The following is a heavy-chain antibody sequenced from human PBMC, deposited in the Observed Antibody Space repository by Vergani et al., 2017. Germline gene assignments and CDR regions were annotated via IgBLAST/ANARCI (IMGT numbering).Heavy chain of an antibody. V-gene: IGHV4-61*02. D-gene: IGHD3-10*01. CDR3: ARELSYYYGSGSDDYNPYYYEGMDV. Sequence: QVQLQESGPRLVRPSQTLSLTCTVSGGSLNTGAYYWSWIRQPAGKGLEWIGRVYTSGMTNYNPSLKSRVTILVDRSKSQLSLKLTSVTAGDPAVYFCARELSYYYGSGSDDYNPYYYEGMDVWGPGTTVTVSS. J-gene: IGHJ6*02. CDR2: VYTSGMT. CDR1: GGSLNTGAYY.